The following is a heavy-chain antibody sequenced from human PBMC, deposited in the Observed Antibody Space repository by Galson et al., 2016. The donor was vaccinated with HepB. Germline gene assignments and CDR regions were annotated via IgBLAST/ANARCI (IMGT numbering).Heavy chain of an antibody. V-gene: IGHV3-30*18. Sequence: SLRLSCAASGFTFNSYGMHWVRQAPGKGLEWLAFISFDGNNKDYADSVKGRFTISRDKSTKTLYLHMNSLRVEDTALYYCAKDSRGYWAYYHYYYTDVWGKGTTVTVSS. CDR1: GFTFNSYG. J-gene: IGHJ6*03. CDR2: ISFDGNNK. CDR3: AKDSRGYWAYYHYYYTDV. D-gene: IGHD5-18*01.